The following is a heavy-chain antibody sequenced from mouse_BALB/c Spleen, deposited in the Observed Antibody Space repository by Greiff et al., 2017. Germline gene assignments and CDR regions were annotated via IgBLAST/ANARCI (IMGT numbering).Heavy chain of an antibody. D-gene: IGHD2-14*01. CDR1: GFTFSSYT. V-gene: IGHV5-12-2*01. CDR2: ISNGGGST. Sequence: EVKVVESGGGLVQPGGSLKLSCAASGFTFSSYTMSWVRQTPEKRLEWVAYISNGGGSTYYPDTVKGRFTISRDNAKNTLYLQMSSLKSEDTAMYYCARHGEVRRGYYFDYWGQGTTLTVSS. J-gene: IGHJ2*01. CDR3: ARHGEVRRGYYFDY.